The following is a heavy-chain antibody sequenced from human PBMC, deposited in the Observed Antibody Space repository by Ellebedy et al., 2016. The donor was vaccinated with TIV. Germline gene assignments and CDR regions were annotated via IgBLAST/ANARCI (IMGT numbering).Heavy chain of an antibody. CDR1: GIIVSDYF. J-gene: IGHJ5*02. Sequence: GESLKISCEASGIIVSDYFMNWVRQAPGKGLEWVSVLYPDAKTNYTDSVNGRFIVSRDSSKNTLYLQMNSLTAEDTAVYYCARDPGGGGDFSDNWFDPWGQGTLVTVSS. CDR3: ARDPGGGGDFSDNWFDP. CDR2: LYPDAKT. V-gene: IGHV3-66*01. D-gene: IGHD2-21*01.